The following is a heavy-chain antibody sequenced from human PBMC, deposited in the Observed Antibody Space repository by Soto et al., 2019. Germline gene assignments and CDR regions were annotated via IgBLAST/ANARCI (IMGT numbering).Heavy chain of an antibody. Sequence: ASVKVSCNASGYTFTSYSMHWVRQAPGQRLEWMGWINAGNGNTKYSQKFQGRVTITRDTSASTAYMELSSLRSEDTAVYYCARDFLYCGGDCYSGFQHWGQGTLVTVSS. CDR2: INAGNGNT. V-gene: IGHV1-3*01. J-gene: IGHJ1*01. D-gene: IGHD2-21*02. CDR1: GYTFTSYS. CDR3: ARDFLYCGGDCYSGFQH.